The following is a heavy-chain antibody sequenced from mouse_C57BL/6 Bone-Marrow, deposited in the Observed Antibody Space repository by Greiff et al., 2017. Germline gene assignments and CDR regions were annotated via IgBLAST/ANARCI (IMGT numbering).Heavy chain of an antibody. CDR2: IDPSDSYT. D-gene: IGHD3-2*02. V-gene: IGHV1-50*01. CDR1: GYTFTSYW. J-gene: IGHJ2*01. CDR3: ARSTGYVDYFDS. Sequence: QVQLQQSGAELVKPGASVKLSCKASGYTFTSYWMQWVKQRPGQGLEWIGEIDPSDSYTNYNQKFKGKATLTVDTSSSTAYMQLSSLTSEDSAVYYCARSTGYVDYFDSWGQGTTLTVSS.